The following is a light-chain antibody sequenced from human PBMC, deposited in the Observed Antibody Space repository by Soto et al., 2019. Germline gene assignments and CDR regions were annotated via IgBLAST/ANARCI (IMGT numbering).Light chain of an antibody. Sequence: QSVLTQPRSVSGSPGQSVTISCTGTSSDVGGYNYVSWYQQHPGKAPKLMIYDVSKRPSGVPDRFSGSKSANTASLTISGLQAEDEANYHCCTYAGTNYVFGTGTKVTV. V-gene: IGLV2-11*01. CDR2: DVS. CDR3: CTYAGTNYV. J-gene: IGLJ1*01. CDR1: SSDVGGYNY.